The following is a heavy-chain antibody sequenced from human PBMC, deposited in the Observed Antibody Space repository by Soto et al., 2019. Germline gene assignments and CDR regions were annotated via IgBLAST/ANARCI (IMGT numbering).Heavy chain of an antibody. V-gene: IGHV3-9*01. CDR2: ISWNSGSI. Sequence: GGSLRLSCAASGFTFDDYAMHWVRQAPGKGLEWVSGISWNSGSIGYADSVKGRFTISRDNAKNSLYLQMNSLRAEDTALYYCAKDILVWSSDGTNDAFDIWGQGTMVTVSS. D-gene: IGHD6-19*01. CDR1: GFTFDDYA. J-gene: IGHJ3*02. CDR3: AKDILVWSSDGTNDAFDI.